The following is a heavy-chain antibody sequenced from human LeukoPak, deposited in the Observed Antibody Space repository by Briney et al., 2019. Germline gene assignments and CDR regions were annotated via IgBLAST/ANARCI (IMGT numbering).Heavy chain of an antibody. V-gene: IGHV3-30*18. Sequence: GRCLRLSCAASGFTFSSYGMHWVRHARGKGLEWVTVISYDGSNKNYADSVKGRLSISRDNSKNTLYLQMNSLRAEDTAVYYCAKDRCGAAWLRLRYYYYYGMDVWGQGTTVTVSS. CDR1: GFTFSSYG. D-gene: IGHD5-12*01. J-gene: IGHJ6*02. CDR3: AKDRCGAAWLRLRYYYYYGMDV. CDR2: ISYDGSNK.